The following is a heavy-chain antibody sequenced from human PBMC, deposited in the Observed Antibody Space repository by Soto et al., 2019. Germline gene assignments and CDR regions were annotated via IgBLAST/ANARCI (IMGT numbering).Heavy chain of an antibody. V-gene: IGHV3-21*06. CDR1: GFTFTSYT. CDR2: ISSSSDYI. CDR3: ARARVYATGPLDF. J-gene: IGHJ4*02. D-gene: IGHD6-13*01. Sequence: GGSLRLSCAASGFTFTSYTMNWVRQAPGKGLEWVSSISSSSDYIYYADSMKGRVTISRDSAKNSLFLDMNSLTGEDTAVYYCARARVYATGPLDFWGQGTLVTVS.